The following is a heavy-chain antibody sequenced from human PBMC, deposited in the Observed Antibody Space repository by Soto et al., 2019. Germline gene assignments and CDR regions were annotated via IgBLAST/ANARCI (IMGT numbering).Heavy chain of an antibody. J-gene: IGHJ3*02. CDR3: SRGGGVGVAGSAAFDM. CDR1: GYPVTAYY. CDR2: INPATGAA. V-gene: IGHV1-2*02. D-gene: IGHD3-3*01. Sequence: QLHLVQSGAVVKKPGASVTVSCSASGYPVTAYYMHWVRQAPGRGLEWMGGINPATGAAKYTQTFQGRVTMTRGTSTSTVFMGLCGLTSEDTAVFYFSRGGGVGVAGSAAFDMWGQGTLVTVSS.